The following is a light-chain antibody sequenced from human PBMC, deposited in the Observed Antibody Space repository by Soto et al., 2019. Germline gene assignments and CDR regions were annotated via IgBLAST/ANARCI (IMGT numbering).Light chain of an antibody. V-gene: IGKV3-15*01. Sequence: ETLLTQTPGTLSLSPGERATLSCMASQSVSSNLAWYQQKPGQAPRLLIYGASTRATDIPARFSGSGSGTEFTLTISSLQSEDFAVYCCQQYNNLPLWTFGQGTKVDIK. J-gene: IGKJ1*01. CDR2: GAS. CDR1: QSVSSN. CDR3: QQYNNLPLWT.